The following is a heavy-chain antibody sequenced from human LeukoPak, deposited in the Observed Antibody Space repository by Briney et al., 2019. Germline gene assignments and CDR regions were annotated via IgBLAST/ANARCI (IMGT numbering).Heavy chain of an antibody. CDR3: ARDDSSGYFGFDY. V-gene: IGHV1-2*02. Sequence: ASVKVSCKASGYTFTGYYMHWVRQAPGQGLEWMGWINPNSGGTNYAQKFQGRATMTRDTSISTAYMELSRLRSDDTAVYYCARDDSSGYFGFDYWGQGTLVTVSS. CDR1: GYTFTGYY. D-gene: IGHD3-22*01. J-gene: IGHJ4*02. CDR2: INPNSGGT.